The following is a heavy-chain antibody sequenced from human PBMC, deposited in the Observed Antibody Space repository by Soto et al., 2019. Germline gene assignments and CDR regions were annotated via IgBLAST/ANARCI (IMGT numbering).Heavy chain of an antibody. Sequence: EVQLVEAGGGLIQPGGSPRLSCAGSGFTGSRKYMGWGRQAPGEGLEWVSICYSGGSTYYADSVEGRFTISKDNSKNTLYLQMNSLRADDTAVYFCARGRWLRLFDYWGQGTLVTVSS. D-gene: IGHD5-12*01. CDR1: GFTGSRKY. V-gene: IGHV3-53*01. CDR2: CYSGGST. CDR3: ARGRWLRLFDY. J-gene: IGHJ4*02.